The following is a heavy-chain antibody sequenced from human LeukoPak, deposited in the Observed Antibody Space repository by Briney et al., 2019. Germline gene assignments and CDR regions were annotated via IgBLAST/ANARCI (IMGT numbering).Heavy chain of an antibody. V-gene: IGHV4-39*01. CDR3: ARHAEYNSGWHFYLDH. Sequence: SETLSLTCTVSGVSTTNGIYYWAWLRQPPGEGLEWIGSVHNVGSTYYNLSLRSRVTMSIDTSKNQFSLRLNSVTAADTAVYYCARHAEYNSGWHFYLDHWGQGILVTVSS. D-gene: IGHD6-19*01. CDR1: GVSTTNGIYY. CDR2: VHNVGST. J-gene: IGHJ4*02.